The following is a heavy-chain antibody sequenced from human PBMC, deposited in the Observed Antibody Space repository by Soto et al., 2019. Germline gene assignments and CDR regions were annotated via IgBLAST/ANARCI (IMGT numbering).Heavy chain of an antibody. CDR2: MYPGDSDT. J-gene: IGHJ4*02. D-gene: IGHD3-3*01. CDR1: GYDFNTNW. CDR3: ARLPRDCNKTSCYYADH. V-gene: IGHV5-51*01. Sequence: PGASLKISCRGSGYDFNTNWFGWVRQLPGRGLEWVGIMYPGDSDTRYNPSLQGHVTLSVDVTVSTDFRQWRSLETSDTGMYFCARLPRDCNKTSCYYADHWGQGTQVTVSS.